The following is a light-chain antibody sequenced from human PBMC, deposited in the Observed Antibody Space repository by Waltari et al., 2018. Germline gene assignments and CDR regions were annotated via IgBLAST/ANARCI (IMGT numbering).Light chain of an antibody. CDR3: NSRDSSGNHVV. Sequence: SSELTQDPAVSVALGQTVRITCQGDSLRSYYASCYQQKPGQAPVLVIYGKNNRTAGITDRVYGSSSGNTAALTITGAKAEDEADYYCNSRDSSGNHVVFGGGPKLTVL. CDR1: SLRSYY. J-gene: IGLJ2*01. CDR2: GKN. V-gene: IGLV3-19*01.